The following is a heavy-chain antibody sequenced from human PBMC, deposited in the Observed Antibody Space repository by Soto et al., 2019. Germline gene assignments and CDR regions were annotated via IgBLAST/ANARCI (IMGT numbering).Heavy chain of an antibody. Sequence: SETLSLTCAVSGYSISSGYYWGWIRQPPGKGLEWIGSIYRSGSTYYNPSLASRVTISVDTSKNQFSLKLSSVTAADTAVYYCARVSGDYGDYHHFDYWGQGTLVTVSA. D-gene: IGHD4-17*01. CDR2: IYRSGST. CDR1: GYSISSGYY. V-gene: IGHV4-38-2*01. CDR3: ARVSGDYGDYHHFDY. J-gene: IGHJ4*02.